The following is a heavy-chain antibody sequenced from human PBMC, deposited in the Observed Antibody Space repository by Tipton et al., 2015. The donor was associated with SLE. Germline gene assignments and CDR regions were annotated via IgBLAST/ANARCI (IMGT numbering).Heavy chain of an antibody. CDR2: INDSGIT. CDR1: GGSFSGYY. Sequence: TLSLTCAVDGGSFSGYYWKWIRQPPGQGLEWIGEINDSGITNYNPSLKSRVTISVDTSKNQVSLKLSSVTAADTAVYYCVRSDQGMEWGQGTLVTVST. D-gene: IGHD1-1*01. CDR3: VRSDQGME. V-gene: IGHV4-34*01. J-gene: IGHJ4*02.